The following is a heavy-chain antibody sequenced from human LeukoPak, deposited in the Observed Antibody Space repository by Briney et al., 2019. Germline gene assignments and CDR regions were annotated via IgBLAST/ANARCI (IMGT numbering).Heavy chain of an antibody. CDR3: ARVAQGSPYYFDY. CDR1: GGTFSSYA. D-gene: IGHD6-13*01. J-gene: IGHJ4*02. V-gene: IGHV1-69*05. Sequence: SVKVSCKASGGTFSSYAISWVRQAPGQGLEWMVGIIPIFGTANYAQKFQGRVTITTDESTSTAYMELSSLRSEDTAVYYCARVAQGSPYYFDYWGQGTLVTVSS. CDR2: IIPIFGTA.